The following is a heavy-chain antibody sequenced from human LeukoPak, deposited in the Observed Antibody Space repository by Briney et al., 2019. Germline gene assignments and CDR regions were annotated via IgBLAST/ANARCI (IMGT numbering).Heavy chain of an antibody. J-gene: IGHJ6*04. D-gene: IGHD3-10*01. CDR3: ARANYYGSGSYYYYYGTDV. CDR1: GYTFTSYG. V-gene: IGHV1-18*04. Sequence: AASVKVSCKASGYTFTSYGISWVRQAPGQGLEWMGWISAYNGNTNYAQKLQGRVTMTTDTSTSTAYMELRSLRSDDTAVYYCARANYYGSGSYYYYYGTDVWGKGTTVTVSS. CDR2: ISAYNGNT.